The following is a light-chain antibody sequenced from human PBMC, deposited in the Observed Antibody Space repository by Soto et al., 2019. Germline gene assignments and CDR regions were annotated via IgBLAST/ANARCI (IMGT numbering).Light chain of an antibody. CDR1: QSVSSY. CDR2: DAS. Sequence: IVLTPSPAPLSLSPGERATLSCRASQSVSSYLAWYQQKPGQAPRLLIYDASNRATGIPARFSGSGSGTDFTLTISSLQPEDFATYYCLQDYNYPWTFGQGTKVDIK. V-gene: IGKV3-11*01. J-gene: IGKJ1*01. CDR3: LQDYNYPWT.